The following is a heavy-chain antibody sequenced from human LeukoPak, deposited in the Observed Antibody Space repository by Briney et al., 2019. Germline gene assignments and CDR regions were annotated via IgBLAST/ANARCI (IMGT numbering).Heavy chain of an antibody. D-gene: IGHD4-23*01. J-gene: IGHJ6*03. CDR1: GGSFSGYY. V-gene: IGHV4-34*01. CDR3: ARLPSDDYGGNPYYYYYYMDV. Sequence: SETLSLTCAVYGGSFSGYYWSWIRQPPGKGLEWIGSIYYSGSTYYNPSLKRRVTISVDTSKNQFSLKLSSVTAADTAVYYCARLPSDDYGGNPYYYYYYMDVWGKGTTVTVSS. CDR2: IYYSGST.